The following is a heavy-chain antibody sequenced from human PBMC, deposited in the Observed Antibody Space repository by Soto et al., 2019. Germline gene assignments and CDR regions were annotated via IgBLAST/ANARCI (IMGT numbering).Heavy chain of an antibody. Sequence: QVQLVQSGAEVKKPGASVKVSCKASGYTFTTYDIHWVRQATGQGLEWMGWLNPNSGHTGYAQRFQGRVAMTRNTAISTVYMAMSSLTSEDTAVYFCARDDYGDFDPWGQGTLVTVSP. V-gene: IGHV1-8*01. D-gene: IGHD4-17*01. CDR3: ARDDYGDFDP. J-gene: IGHJ5*02. CDR2: LNPNSGHT. CDR1: GYTFTTYD.